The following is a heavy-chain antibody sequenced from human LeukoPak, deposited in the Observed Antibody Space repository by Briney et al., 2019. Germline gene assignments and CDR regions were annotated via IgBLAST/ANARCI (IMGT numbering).Heavy chain of an antibody. V-gene: IGHV1-8*01. CDR2: MNPDSGNT. Sequence: ASVKVSCKASGYTLTSYDINWVRQATGQGLEWMGWMNPDSGNTGYAQRFQGRVTMTRNTSISTAYMELSSLRSEDTAVYYCARGGYSSSWYARGWFDPWGQGTLVTVSS. J-gene: IGHJ5*02. CDR3: ARGGYSSSWYARGWFDP. CDR1: GYTLTSYD. D-gene: IGHD6-13*01.